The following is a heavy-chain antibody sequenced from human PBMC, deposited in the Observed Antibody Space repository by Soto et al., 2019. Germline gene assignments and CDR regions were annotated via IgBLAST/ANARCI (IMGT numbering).Heavy chain of an antibody. CDR3: ARRAAAGSWFDP. Sequence: EVQLVQSGAEVKKPGESLRISCKGSGYSFTSYWISWVRQMPGKGLEWMGRIDPSDSYTNYSPSFQGHVTISADKSISIAYLQWSSLKASDPAMYYCARRAAAGSWFDPWGQGTLVTVSS. CDR1: GYSFTSYW. D-gene: IGHD6-13*01. V-gene: IGHV5-10-1*01. CDR2: IDPSDSYT. J-gene: IGHJ5*02.